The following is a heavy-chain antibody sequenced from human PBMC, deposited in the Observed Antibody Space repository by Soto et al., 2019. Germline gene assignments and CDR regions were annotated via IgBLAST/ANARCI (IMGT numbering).Heavy chain of an antibody. J-gene: IGHJ4*02. CDR2: ISGSGGST. Sequence: GGALRLSAAASEFTFSNYAVTWVRQAPGKGLEWVSTISGSGGSTYYAESVKGGFTISRDNSKNTLYLQMNSLRAEDTAVYYCAKDQGSSWYEIDYWGQGTLVTVSS. V-gene: IGHV3-23*01. CDR3: AKDQGSSWYEIDY. D-gene: IGHD6-13*01. CDR1: EFTFSNYA.